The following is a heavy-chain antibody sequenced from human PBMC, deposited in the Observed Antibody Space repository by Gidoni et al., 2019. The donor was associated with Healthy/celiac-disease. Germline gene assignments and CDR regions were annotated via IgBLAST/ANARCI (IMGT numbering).Heavy chain of an antibody. J-gene: IGHJ4*02. CDR3: AKDSYGDQGYFDY. D-gene: IGHD4-17*01. CDR2: ISWDGGST. V-gene: IGHV3-43*01. CDR1: GFTFEDYT. Sequence: EVQLVESAGGVVQRGGSLRLYCAAPGFTFEDYTMHWVRQAPGKGLEWVSLISWDGGSTYYADSGKGRFTISRDNSKNSLYLQMNSLRTEDTALYYCAKDSYGDQGYFDYWGQGTLVTVSS.